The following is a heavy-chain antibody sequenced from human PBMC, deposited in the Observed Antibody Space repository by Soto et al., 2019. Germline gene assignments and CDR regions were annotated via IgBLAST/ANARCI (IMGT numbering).Heavy chain of an antibody. J-gene: IGHJ6*02. CDR2: IYDNGTT. D-gene: IGHD3-10*01. CDR1: GLTVSNAY. CDR3: VRPLPSGRNYGLDV. Sequence: GGSLRLSCAASGLTVSNAYMAWVRQAPEMGLEWVSVIYDNGTTYYADSVKGRFTISRDTSTNTLSLQMDSLRAEDTAVYYCVRPLPSGRNYGLDVWGQGTTVTV. V-gene: IGHV3-53*01.